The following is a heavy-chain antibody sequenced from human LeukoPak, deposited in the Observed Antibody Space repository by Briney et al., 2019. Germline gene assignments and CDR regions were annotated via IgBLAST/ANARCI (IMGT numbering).Heavy chain of an antibody. J-gene: IGHJ6*02. V-gene: IGHV3-15*01. CDR3: TTRTYYYYGMDV. CDR1: DFSFSNAW. D-gene: IGHD1-7*01. Sequence: GGSLRLSCAASDFSFSNAWMSWVRQAPGKGLEWVGRIKSKTDGGTTDYAAPVKGRFTISRDDSKNTLYLQMNSLKTEDTAVYYCTTRTYYYYGMDVWGQGTTVTVSS. CDR2: IKSKTDGGTT.